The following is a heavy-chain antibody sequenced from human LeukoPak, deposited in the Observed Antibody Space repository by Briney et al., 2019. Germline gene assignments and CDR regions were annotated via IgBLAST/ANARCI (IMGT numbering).Heavy chain of an antibody. CDR3: AKDLDPAMGFNYYYYYMDV. V-gene: IGHV3-48*03. CDR1: GFTFRSYE. D-gene: IGHD5-18*01. CDR2: ISSSSTTI. Sequence: GSLRLSCAASGFTFRSYEMNWVRQAPGKGLEWVLYISSSSTTIYYSDSLKGRFTISRDNAKNSLYLQMNSLRAEDTAVYYCAKDLDPAMGFNYYYYYMDVWGRGTTVTVSS. J-gene: IGHJ6*03.